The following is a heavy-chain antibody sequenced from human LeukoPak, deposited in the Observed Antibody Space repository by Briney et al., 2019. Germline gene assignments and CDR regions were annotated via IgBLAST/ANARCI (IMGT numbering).Heavy chain of an antibody. CDR2: INHSGST. CDR3: ARTPPVVRGVIRYYYYYMDV. Sequence: SETLSLTCAVYGGSFSGYYWSWIRQPPGKGLEWIGEINHSGSTNYNPSLKSRVTISVDTSKNQFSLKLSSVTAADTAVYYCARTPPVVRGVIRYYYYYMDVWGKGTTVTVSS. CDR1: GGSFSGYY. J-gene: IGHJ6*03. D-gene: IGHD3-10*01. V-gene: IGHV4-34*01.